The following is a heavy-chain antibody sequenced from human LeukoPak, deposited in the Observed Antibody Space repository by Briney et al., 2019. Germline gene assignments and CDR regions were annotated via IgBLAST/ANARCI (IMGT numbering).Heavy chain of an antibody. J-gene: IGHJ4*02. V-gene: IGHV3-23*01. D-gene: IGHD3-3*01. CDR1: GFTFSSYA. Sequence: QPGGSLRLSCAASGFTFSSYAISWVRHAPGKGLEWVSAISSSGGSTYYADSVKGRFTISRDNSKNTLYLQMNSLRAEDTAVYYCAKDNLRTIFGVVKRAGFDYWGQGTLVTVSS. CDR3: AKDNLRTIFGVVKRAGFDY. CDR2: ISSSGGST.